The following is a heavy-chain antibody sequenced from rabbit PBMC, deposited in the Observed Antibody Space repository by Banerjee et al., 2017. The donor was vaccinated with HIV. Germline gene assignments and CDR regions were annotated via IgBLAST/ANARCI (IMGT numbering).Heavy chain of an antibody. CDR2: IYTGSGST. CDR1: GFSFSSSYY. Sequence: QEQLKESGGDLVKPEGSLTLTCTASGFSFSSSYYMCWVRQAPGKGLEWTGCIYTGSGSTYYASWAKGRFTISKTSSTTVTLQMTSLTAADTATYFCARGPDYAGYGLKLWGPGTLVTVS. CDR3: ARGPDYAGYGLKL. D-gene: IGHD7-1*01. V-gene: IGHV1S45*01. J-gene: IGHJ4*01.